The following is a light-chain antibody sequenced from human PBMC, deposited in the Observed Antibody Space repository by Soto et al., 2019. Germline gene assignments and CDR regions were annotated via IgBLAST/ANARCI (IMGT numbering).Light chain of an antibody. CDR3: QQFDHLPLT. V-gene: IGKV1-33*01. CDR2: DAS. Sequence: DIQMTQFPSSLSASVGDRVTITCQASQDITRFLNWFQHKPGKAPKLLIYDASNLQTGAPSRFSGSGSGTDFTFTISSLQPEDIATYYCQQFDHLPLTFGGGTKVEIK. J-gene: IGKJ4*01. CDR1: QDITRF.